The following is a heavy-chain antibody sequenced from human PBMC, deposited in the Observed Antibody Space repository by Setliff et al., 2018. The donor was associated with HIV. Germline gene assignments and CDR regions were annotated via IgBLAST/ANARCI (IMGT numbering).Heavy chain of an antibody. J-gene: IGHJ5*02. CDR3: ARDRGAVAGHNWFDP. CDR1: GFTFSSFA. V-gene: IGHV3-30*04. D-gene: IGHD6-19*01. Sequence: PGGSLRLSCAASGFTFSSFAMHWVRQAPGKGLEWVAVISYDGSNKYYEDSVKGRFTTSRNHSKNTLYLQMNSLRAEDTAVYYCARDRGAVAGHNWFDPWGQGTLVTVSS. CDR2: ISYDGSNK.